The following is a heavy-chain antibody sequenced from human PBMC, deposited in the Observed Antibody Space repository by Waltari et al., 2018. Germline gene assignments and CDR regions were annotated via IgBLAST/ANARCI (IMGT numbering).Heavy chain of an antibody. V-gene: IGHV3-7*01. CDR2: IRRDGSEN. CDR3: ARVFVYGADSGTRPMDV. D-gene: IGHD4-17*01. CDR1: GFTFGRYA. J-gene: IGHJ6*03. Sequence: EVQMVESGGGLVQPGGSLRLSCAASGFTFGRYALHWVRQAPGKGREWVANIRRDGSENYYVDSVKGRFTISRDDAKNSLYLQMNSLRNEDTAVYYCARVFVYGADSGTRPMDVWSKGTPVTVSS.